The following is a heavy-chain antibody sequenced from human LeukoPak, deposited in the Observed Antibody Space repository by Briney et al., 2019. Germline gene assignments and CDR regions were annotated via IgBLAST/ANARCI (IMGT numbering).Heavy chain of an antibody. V-gene: IGHV5-51*01. CDR2: FYPGDSET. J-gene: IGHJ3*02. CDR1: GYFFPSSW. Sequence: GDSLKISCKASGYFFPSSWIGWARQMPGKGLEWRGIFYPGDSETIYSPSFQGQVTFSADKYITTACLQGSSLKASDSAMYYCARGMGGRTIEIWGQGTMVTVSS. D-gene: IGHD1-26*01. CDR3: ARGMGGRTIEI.